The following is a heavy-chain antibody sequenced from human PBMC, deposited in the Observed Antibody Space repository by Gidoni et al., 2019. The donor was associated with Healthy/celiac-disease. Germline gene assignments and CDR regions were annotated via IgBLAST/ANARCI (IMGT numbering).Heavy chain of an antibody. CDR3: ASSSPTCYYDSSGLIFDY. Sequence: QVQLQQWGAGLLKPSETLSLTCAVYGGSSSGYHWSWIRQPPGKGLEWIGEINHSGSTNYNPSLKSRVTISVDTSKNQFSLKLSSVTAADTAVYYCASSSPTCYYDSSGLIFDYWGQGTLVTVSS. J-gene: IGHJ4*02. D-gene: IGHD3-22*01. V-gene: IGHV4-34*01. CDR2: INHSGST. CDR1: GGSSSGYH.